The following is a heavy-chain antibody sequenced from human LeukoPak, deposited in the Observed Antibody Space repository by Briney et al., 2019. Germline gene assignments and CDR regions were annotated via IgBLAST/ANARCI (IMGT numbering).Heavy chain of an antibody. CDR3: ARITAYYYYYYMDV. V-gene: IGHV4-30-4*08. J-gene: IGHJ6*03. CDR1: GGSISSGDYY. D-gene: IGHD1-20*01. Sequence: SGTLSLTCTVSGGSISSGDYYWSWIRQPPGKGLEWIGYIYYSGSTYYNPSLKSRVTISVDTSKNQFSLKLSSVTAADTAVYYCARITAYYYYYYMDVWGKGTTVTVSS. CDR2: IYYSGST.